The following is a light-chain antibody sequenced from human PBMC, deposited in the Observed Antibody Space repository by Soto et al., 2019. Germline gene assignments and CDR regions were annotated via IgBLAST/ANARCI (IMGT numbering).Light chain of an antibody. Sequence: DIQMTQSPSTLSESVGDRDTITCRASQSISPWLAWYPPQPGTAPKLLIYDASSLESGVPSRFSGRGSGTEFTLTLSSLQPDDFATYYCQQYNSYSGTFGQG. CDR2: DAS. V-gene: IGKV1-5*01. J-gene: IGKJ1*01. CDR1: QSISPW. CDR3: QQYNSYSGT.